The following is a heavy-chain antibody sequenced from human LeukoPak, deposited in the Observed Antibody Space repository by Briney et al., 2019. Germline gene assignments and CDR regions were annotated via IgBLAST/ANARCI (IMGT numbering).Heavy chain of an antibody. V-gene: IGHV3-7*01. D-gene: IGHD5-12*01. Sequence: TGGSLRLSCAASSFTFSRYWMSWVRQAPAKGLEWVANINEGANAKYYVDSVKGRFTISRDNAKNSLYLQMNSLRVEGTAVYYCARVGYNDYDLDYWGQGALVTVSS. J-gene: IGHJ4*02. CDR3: ARVGYNDYDLDY. CDR1: SFTFSRYW. CDR2: INEGANAK.